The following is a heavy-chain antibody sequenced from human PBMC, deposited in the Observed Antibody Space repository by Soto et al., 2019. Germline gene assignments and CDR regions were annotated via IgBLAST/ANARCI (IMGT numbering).Heavy chain of an antibody. D-gene: IGHD2-15*01. CDR1: GFTFGDYA. Sequence: PWGSLRLSCTASGFTFGDYAMSWFRQAPGKGLEWVGFIRSKAYGGTTEYAASVKGRFTISRDDSKSIAYLQMNSLKTEDTAVYYCTSLVVVAATGTVNFDYWGQGTLVTVSS. V-gene: IGHV3-49*03. J-gene: IGHJ4*02. CDR3: TSLVVVAATGTVNFDY. CDR2: IRSKAYGGTT.